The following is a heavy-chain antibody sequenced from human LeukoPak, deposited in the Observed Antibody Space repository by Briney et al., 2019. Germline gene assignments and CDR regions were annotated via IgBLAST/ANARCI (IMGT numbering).Heavy chain of an antibody. CDR1: GFTFSSYW. Sequence: GGSLRLSCAASGFTFSSYWMSWVRQAPGKGLEWVANIKQDGSDKYYVDSVRGRFTISRDNAKDSLYLQMNSLRAEDTAVYYCTRDHQVAADYWGQGTLVTVSS. CDR3: TRDHQVAADY. V-gene: IGHV3-7*01. CDR2: IKQDGSDK. D-gene: IGHD6-19*01. J-gene: IGHJ4*02.